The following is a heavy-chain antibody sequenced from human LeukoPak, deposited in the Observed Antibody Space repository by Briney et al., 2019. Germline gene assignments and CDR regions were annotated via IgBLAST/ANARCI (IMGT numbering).Heavy chain of an antibody. D-gene: IGHD2-21*02. CDR1: GYTFTSYP. J-gene: IGHJ4*02. Sequence: GASVKVSCKASGYTFTSYPMHWVRQAPGQRLEWMGWINAGNGDTKYSQDFQGRVTITRDTSASTAYMELSSLRSEDMAVYYCARQNPMTDFDYWGQGTLVTVSS. CDR2: INAGNGDT. CDR3: ARQNPMTDFDY. V-gene: IGHV1-3*03.